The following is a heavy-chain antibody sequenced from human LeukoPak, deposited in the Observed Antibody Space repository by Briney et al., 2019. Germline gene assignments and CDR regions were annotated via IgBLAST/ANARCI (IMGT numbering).Heavy chain of an antibody. Sequence: GGSLRLSCAASGFTFSSYAMHWVRQAPGKGLEWVAVISYDGSNKYYADSVKGRFTISRDNSKNTLYLQMNSLRAEDTAVYYCARDAPYGLGSPLSWYFDLWGRGTLVTVSS. CDR3: ARDAPYGLGSPLSWYFDL. D-gene: IGHD3-10*01. CDR1: GFTFSSYA. J-gene: IGHJ2*01. V-gene: IGHV3-30-3*01. CDR2: ISYDGSNK.